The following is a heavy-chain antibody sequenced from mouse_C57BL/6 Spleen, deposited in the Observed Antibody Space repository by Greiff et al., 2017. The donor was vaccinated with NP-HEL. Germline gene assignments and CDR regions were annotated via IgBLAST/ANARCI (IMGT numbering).Heavy chain of an antibody. D-gene: IGHD1-1*01. CDR3: AREGTTVVGATGYFDY. CDR1: GYTFTNYW. J-gene: IGHJ2*01. Sequence: VKLQQSGAELVRPGTSVKMSCKASGYTFTNYWIGWAKQRPGHGLEWIGDIYPGGGYTNYNEKFKGKATLTADKSSSTAYMQFSSLTSEDSAIYYCAREGTTVVGATGYFDYWGQGTTLTVSS. CDR2: IYPGGGYT. V-gene: IGHV1-63*01.